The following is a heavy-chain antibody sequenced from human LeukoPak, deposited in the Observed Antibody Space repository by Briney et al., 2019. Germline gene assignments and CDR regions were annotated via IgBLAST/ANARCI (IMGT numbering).Heavy chain of an antibody. Sequence: GGSLRLSCAASGFTFNSYAMSWVRQAPGKGLKWVSSISGSAYSTNYADSVKGRFTISRDNSKNTLYLQMNSLKTEDTAVYYCTTNPLSSGWYVWGQGTLVTVSS. CDR2: ISGSAYST. V-gene: IGHV3-23*01. CDR1: GFTFNSYA. CDR3: TTNPLSSGWYV. J-gene: IGHJ4*02. D-gene: IGHD6-19*01.